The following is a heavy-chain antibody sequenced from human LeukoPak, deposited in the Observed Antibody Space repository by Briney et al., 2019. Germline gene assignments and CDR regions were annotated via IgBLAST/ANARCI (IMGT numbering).Heavy chain of an antibody. CDR3: AKVQRGPAARHEKALDY. Sequence: GGSLRLSCAASGFTFSSYGMHWVRQAPGKGLEWVAFIRYDGSNKYYADSVKGRFTISRDNSKNTLYLQMNSLRAEDTAVYYCAKVQRGPAARHEKALDYWGQGTLVTVSS. CDR1: GFTFSSYG. V-gene: IGHV3-30*02. D-gene: IGHD6-13*01. CDR2: IRYDGSNK. J-gene: IGHJ4*02.